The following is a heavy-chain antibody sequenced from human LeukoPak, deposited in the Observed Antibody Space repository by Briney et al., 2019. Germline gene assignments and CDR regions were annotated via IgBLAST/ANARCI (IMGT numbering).Heavy chain of an antibody. Sequence: GGSLRLSRAASGFTFSSYDMHWARQAPGKGLEWVAVIWYNGNYKYYADSVKGRFTISRDNSKSTLYLQMNSLGVEDTAVFYCARALSGVLSAAVGGDAFDIWGQGTTVTVSS. D-gene: IGHD3-16*01. V-gene: IGHV3-33*01. J-gene: IGHJ3*02. CDR2: IWYNGNYK. CDR1: GFTFSSYD. CDR3: ARALSGVLSAAVGGDAFDI.